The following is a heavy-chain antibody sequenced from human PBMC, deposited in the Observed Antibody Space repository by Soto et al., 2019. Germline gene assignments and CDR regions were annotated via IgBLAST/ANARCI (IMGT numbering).Heavy chain of an antibody. CDR2: IYYSGST. Sequence: QVQLQESGPGLVKPSETLSLTCTVSGGSISSYYWSWIRQPPGKGLEWIGYIYYSGSTNYNHSLKRRVTISVDTSKNQFSLKLSSVTAADTAVYYCARSRGGYFDYWGQGTLVTVSS. V-gene: IGHV4-59*01. CDR3: ARSRGGYFDY. CDR1: GGSISSYY. D-gene: IGHD3-10*01. J-gene: IGHJ4*02.